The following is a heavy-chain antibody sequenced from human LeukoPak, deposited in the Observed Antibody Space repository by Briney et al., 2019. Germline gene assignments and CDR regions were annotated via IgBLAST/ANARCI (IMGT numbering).Heavy chain of an antibody. J-gene: IGHJ4*02. Sequence: GGSLRLSCAASGFTFSSYAMHWVRQAPGKGLEWVAVISYDGSNKYYADSVKGRFTISRDNSKNTLYLQMNSLRSDDTAVYYCARVLRKSHRRAEGYSSSPFDYWGQGTLVTVSS. V-gene: IGHV3-30*04. D-gene: IGHD6-6*01. CDR3: ARVLRKSHRRAEGYSSSPFDY. CDR1: GFTFSSYA. CDR2: ISYDGSNK.